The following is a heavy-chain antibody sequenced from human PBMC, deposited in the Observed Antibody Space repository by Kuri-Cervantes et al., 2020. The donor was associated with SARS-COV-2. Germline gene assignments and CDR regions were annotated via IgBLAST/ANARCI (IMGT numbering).Heavy chain of an antibody. CDR3: ARDRDDPSWDDAFDI. J-gene: IGHJ3*02. V-gene: IGHV3-30-3*01. CDR1: GFTFSSYA. D-gene: IGHD1-1*01. Sequence: GRSLKISCAASGFTFSSYAMHWVRQAPGKGLEWVAVISYDGSNKYYADSVKGRFTISRDNSKNTLYLQMNSLRAEDTAVYYCARDRDDPSWDDAFDIWGQGTMVTVSS. CDR2: ISYDGSNK.